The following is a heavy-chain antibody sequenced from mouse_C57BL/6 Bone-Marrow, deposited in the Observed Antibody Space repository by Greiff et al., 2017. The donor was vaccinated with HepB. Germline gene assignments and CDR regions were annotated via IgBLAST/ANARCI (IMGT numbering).Heavy chain of an antibody. CDR3: AREGYYGGSSVDY. CDR1: GYSITSCYF. CDR2: IRYDGSN. V-gene: IGHV3-6*01. D-gene: IGHD1-1*01. Sequence: EVQLLQSGPDLVKPSPSLSLSCSASGYSITSCYFCNWNQQFPENQQEWMGYIRYDGSNNYNPTLKNQATITLDTSTNPAYLKLNTVTTEDTATYYCAREGYYGGSSVDYWGQGTTVTVSS. J-gene: IGHJ2*01.